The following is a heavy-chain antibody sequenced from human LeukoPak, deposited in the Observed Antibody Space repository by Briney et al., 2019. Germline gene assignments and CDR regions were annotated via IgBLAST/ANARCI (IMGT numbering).Heavy chain of an antibody. V-gene: IGHV3-15*01. CDR2: IKSKTDGGTT. Sequence: PGGSLRLSCAASGFTFSNAWMSWVRQAPGKGLEWVGRIKSKTDGGTTDYAAPVKGRFTISRDDSKNTLYLQMNSLKTEDTAVYYCTTVEDCSSTSCYLLRCVCDYWGQGTLVTVSS. CDR3: TTVEDCSSTSCYLLRCVCDY. D-gene: IGHD2-2*01. J-gene: IGHJ4*02. CDR1: GFTFSNAW.